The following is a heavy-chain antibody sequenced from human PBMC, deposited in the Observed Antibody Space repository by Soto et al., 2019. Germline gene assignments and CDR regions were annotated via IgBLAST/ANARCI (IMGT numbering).Heavy chain of an antibody. V-gene: IGHV4-4*07. D-gene: IGHD1-1*01. CDR1: GGSISPYY. Sequence: SETLSLTCSFSGGSISPYYWSWIRQPAGKGLEWIGRIYASGSTNYNPSLKSRVTMSVATSKNQFSLKLTSVTAADTATYYCARGGMVIIPTATAFDYWGQGTLVTVSS. CDR2: IYASGST. J-gene: IGHJ4*02. CDR3: ARGGMVIIPTATAFDY.